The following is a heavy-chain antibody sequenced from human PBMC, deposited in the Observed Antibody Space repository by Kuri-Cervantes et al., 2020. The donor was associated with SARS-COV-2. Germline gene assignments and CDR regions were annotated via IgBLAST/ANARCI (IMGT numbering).Heavy chain of an antibody. V-gene: IGHV3-48*01. CDR3: ARDYYDLWSGYYVPCYYYYYGMDV. CDR2: ISSSSSTI. D-gene: IGHD3-3*01. J-gene: IGHJ6*02. Sequence: GESLKISCAASGFTFSSYSMNWVRQAPGKGLEWVSYISSSSSTIYYADSVKGRFTISRDNAKNSLYLQMNSLRAEDTAVYYCARDYYDLWSGYYVPCYYYYYGMDVWGQGTTVTVSS. CDR1: GFTFSSYS.